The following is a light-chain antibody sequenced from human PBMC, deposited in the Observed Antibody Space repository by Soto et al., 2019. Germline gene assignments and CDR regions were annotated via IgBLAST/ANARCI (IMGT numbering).Light chain of an antibody. CDR3: QQRSNWPPEFT. CDR1: QSVGTY. Sequence: EIVLTQSPATLSLSPGERAILSCRASQSVGTYLAWYQQKPGQAPRLLIYDASNRATGIPARFGGSGSGTDFTLTINSLEPEDFAVYYCQQRSNWPPEFTFGPGTKVDIK. CDR2: DAS. V-gene: IGKV3-11*01. J-gene: IGKJ3*01.